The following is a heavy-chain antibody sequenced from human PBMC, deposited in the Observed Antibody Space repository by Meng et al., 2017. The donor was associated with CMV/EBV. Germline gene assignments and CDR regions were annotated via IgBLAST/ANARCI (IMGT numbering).Heavy chain of an antibody. CDR1: GFPFRSYG. CDR2: IRYDGSNK. Sequence: GSLKLSCSASGFPFRSYGMHWVRQAPGKGLEWVAFIRYDGSNKYYTDSVKGRFTISRDNSKNTLYLQMNSLRAEDTAVYYCAREVRSSSWYGEGENWFDPWGQGTLVTVSS. V-gene: IGHV3-30*02. CDR3: AREVRSSSWYGEGENWFDP. J-gene: IGHJ5*02. D-gene: IGHD6-13*01.